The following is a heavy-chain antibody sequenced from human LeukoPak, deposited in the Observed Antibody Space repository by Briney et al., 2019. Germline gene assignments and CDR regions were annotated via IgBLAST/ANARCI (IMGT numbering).Heavy chain of an antibody. J-gene: IGHJ4*02. D-gene: IGHD3-22*01. V-gene: IGHV3-23*01. Sequence: PGGSLRLSCVASGLTFSTYAMSWVRQAPGKGLEWVSAISGSGGSTYYADSVKGRFTISRDNSKNTLYLQMNSLRAEDTAVYYCAKDSRYYDSSGPVDYWGQGTLVTVSS. CDR2: ISGSGGST. CDR3: AKDSRYYDSSGPVDY. CDR1: GLTFSTYA.